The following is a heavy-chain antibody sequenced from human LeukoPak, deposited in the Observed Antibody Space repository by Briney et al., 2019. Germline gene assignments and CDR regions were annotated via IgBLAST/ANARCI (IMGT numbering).Heavy chain of an antibody. CDR2: ISGSGGST. D-gene: IGHD3-10*01. J-gene: IGHJ5*02. V-gene: IGHV3-23*01. CDR1: GFVFSASY. CDR3: AKGGTMVRGFSDP. Sequence: GGSLSLSCAASGFVFSASYMSWVRKAPGKGLEWVSSISGSGGSTYYADSVTGRLTISRDNSKNTLYLQMNSLRAEDTAVYYCAKGGTMVRGFSDPWGQGTLVTVSS.